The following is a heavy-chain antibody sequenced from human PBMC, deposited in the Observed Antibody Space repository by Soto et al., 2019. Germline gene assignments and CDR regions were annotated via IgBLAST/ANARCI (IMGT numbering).Heavy chain of an antibody. Sequence: EVQLVESGGGLVQPGGSLRLSCAASGFTVSSNYMSWVRQAPGKGLEWVSVIYSGGSAYYADSVKGRFTIARDNSKTTLDLQTNSLRAEDTAVYHCGRHGYSYGGCYCDYWGQGNLVTVSS. CDR1: GFTVSSNY. V-gene: IGHV3-66*04. CDR3: GRHGYSYGGCYCDY. J-gene: IGHJ4*02. D-gene: IGHD5-18*01. CDR2: IYSGGSA.